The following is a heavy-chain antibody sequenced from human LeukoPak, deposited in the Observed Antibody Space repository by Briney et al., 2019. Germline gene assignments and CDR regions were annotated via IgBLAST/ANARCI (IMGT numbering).Heavy chain of an antibody. J-gene: IGHJ4*02. CDR3: ARDYGDYGVDY. CDR1: GGSISSVSHY. Sequence: SETLSLACTVSGGSISSVSHYWSWIRQPAGKGLEWSGRIHKSGSTNYNPSLKSRVTISVDTSKNQFSLRLSSVTAADTAAYYCARDYGDYGVDYWGQGTLVTVSS. D-gene: IGHD4-17*01. V-gene: IGHV4-61*02. CDR2: IHKSGST.